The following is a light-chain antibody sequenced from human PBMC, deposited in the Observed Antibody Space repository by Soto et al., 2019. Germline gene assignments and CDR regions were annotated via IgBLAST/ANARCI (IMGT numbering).Light chain of an antibody. CDR1: PGSSTS. J-gene: IGKJ1*01. CDR2: ASS. V-gene: IGKV1D-13*01. CDR3: QQFIHDSWP. Sequence: AIQLTQSPSSLSASVGDRVTIACRASPGSSTSFAWYQHKPGKPPKLLIYASSILHSGVPSRFRGSGPGTEVSLTITSLQPEDFATYYCQQFIHDSWPFGEGTKVEV.